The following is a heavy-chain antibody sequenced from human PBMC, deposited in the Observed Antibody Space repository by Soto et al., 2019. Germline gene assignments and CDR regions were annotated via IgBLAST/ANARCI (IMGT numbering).Heavy chain of an antibody. CDR2: ISYDGRNE. J-gene: IGHJ4*02. Sequence: QVQMVESGGGVAQPGGSLRLSCAVSGFTFSAFAMYWVRQAPGTGLEWVALISYDGRNEDYAESVRGRFTISRDNSKNTLYLDMNSLSAEDSAVYFCAKGVVREPAYFDDWGQGTLVTVSS. D-gene: IGHD3-10*01. V-gene: IGHV3-30*18. CDR3: AKGVVREPAYFDD. CDR1: GFTFSAFA.